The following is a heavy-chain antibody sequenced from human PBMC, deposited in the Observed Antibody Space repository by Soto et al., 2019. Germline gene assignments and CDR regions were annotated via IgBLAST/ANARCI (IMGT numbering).Heavy chain of an antibody. CDR3: ARVRDDSSGYPDY. J-gene: IGHJ4*02. CDR2: IIPIFGTA. Sequence: RASVKVSFKASGGTFSSYAISWVRQAPGQGLEWMGGIIPIFGTANYAQKFQGRVTITADESTSTAYMELSSLRSEDTAVYYCARVRDDSSGYPDYWGQGTLVTVSS. V-gene: IGHV1-69*13. CDR1: GGTFSSYA. D-gene: IGHD3-22*01.